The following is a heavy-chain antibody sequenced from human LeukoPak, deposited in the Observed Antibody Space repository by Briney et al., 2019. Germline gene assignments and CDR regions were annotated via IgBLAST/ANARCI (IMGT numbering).Heavy chain of an antibody. Sequence: PSETLSLTCTVSGGSISSYYWSWIRQPPGKGLEWIGYIYYSGSTNYNPSLKSRVTISVDTSKNQFSLKLGSVTAADTAVYYCARVKNGGNTDYYGMDVWGQGTTVTVSS. D-gene: IGHD4-23*01. J-gene: IGHJ6*02. V-gene: IGHV4-59*01. CDR1: GGSISSYY. CDR2: IYYSGST. CDR3: ARVKNGGNTDYYGMDV.